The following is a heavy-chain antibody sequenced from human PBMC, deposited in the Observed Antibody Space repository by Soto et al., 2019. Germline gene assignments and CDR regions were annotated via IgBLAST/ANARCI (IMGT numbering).Heavy chain of an antibody. D-gene: IGHD3-3*01. Sequence: ETLSLTCTVSGGSISSSSYYWGGIRQPPGKGLEWIGSIYYSGSTYYNPSLKSRVTISVDTSKNQFSLKLSSVTAADTAVYYCARRITIFGVASPGYYYGMDVWGQGTTVTVSS. CDR2: IYYSGST. CDR3: ARRITIFGVASPGYYYGMDV. CDR1: GGSISSSSYY. V-gene: IGHV4-39*01. J-gene: IGHJ6*02.